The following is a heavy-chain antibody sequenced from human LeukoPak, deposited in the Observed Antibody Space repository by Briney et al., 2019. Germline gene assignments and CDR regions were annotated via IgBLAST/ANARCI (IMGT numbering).Heavy chain of an antibody. CDR3: AKQGMVAATRAVDY. J-gene: IGHJ4*02. D-gene: IGHD2-15*01. CDR2: ISGSGGST. Sequence: GGSLRLSCAASGFTFSSYAMSWVRQAPGKGLEWVSAISGSGGSTYYADSVKGRFTISRDNSKNTLYLQMDSLRAEDTAVYYCAKQGMVAATRAVDYWGQGTLVTVSS. V-gene: IGHV3-23*01. CDR1: GFTFSSYA.